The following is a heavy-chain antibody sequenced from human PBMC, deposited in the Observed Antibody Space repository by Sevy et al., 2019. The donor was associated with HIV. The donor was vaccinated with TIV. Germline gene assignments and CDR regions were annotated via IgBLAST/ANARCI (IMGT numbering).Heavy chain of an antibody. CDR2: IRSKTYGGTT. CDR1: GFTFGEYA. Sequence: GGSLRLSCTASGFTFGEYAMSWFRQAPGKGREWVGFIRSKTYGGTTEYAESVKGRFTISRDDSKSIASLQMNSLKTGDTAMYYCSREGSEGSVAQPDAFDIWGQGTMVTVSS. CDR3: SREGSEGSVAQPDAFDI. V-gene: IGHV3-49*03. J-gene: IGHJ3*02. D-gene: IGHD6-19*01.